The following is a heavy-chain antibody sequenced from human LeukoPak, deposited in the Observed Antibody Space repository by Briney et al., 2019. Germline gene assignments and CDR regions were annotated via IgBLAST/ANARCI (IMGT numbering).Heavy chain of an antibody. V-gene: IGHV3-21*01. D-gene: IGHD1-26*01. CDR2: ISSSSSYI. CDR3: ARDFALGGSYAGQPPHFDY. CDR1: GFTFSSYS. Sequence: NPGGSLRLSCAASGFTFSSYSMNWVRQAPGKGLEWVSSISSSSSYIYYADSVKGRFTISRDNAKNSLYLQMNSLRAEDTAVYYCARDFALGGSYAGQPPHFDYWGQGTLVTVSS. J-gene: IGHJ4*02.